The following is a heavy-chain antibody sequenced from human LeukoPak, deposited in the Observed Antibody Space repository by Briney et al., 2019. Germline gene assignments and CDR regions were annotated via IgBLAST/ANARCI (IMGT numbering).Heavy chain of an antibody. CDR3: AKDRPYYYDSSGYYHFDY. J-gene: IGHJ4*02. D-gene: IGHD3-22*01. V-gene: IGHV3-23*01. CDR2: ISGSGGST. CDR1: GFTFSSYA. Sequence: GGSLRLSCAASGFTFSSYAMNWVRQAPGKGLEWVSAISGSGGSTYYADSVKGRFTISRDNSKNTLYLQMNSLRAEDTAVYYCAKDRPYYYDSSGYYHFDYWGQGTLVTVSS.